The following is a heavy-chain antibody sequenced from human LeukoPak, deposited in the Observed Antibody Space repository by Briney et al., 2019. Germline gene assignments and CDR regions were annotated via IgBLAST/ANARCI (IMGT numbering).Heavy chain of an antibody. V-gene: IGHV4-30-4*01. J-gene: IGHJ4*02. CDR1: GGSISSGDYY. CDR3: ARDGIIVATPVDY. Sequence: SQTLSLTCTVSGGSISSGDYYWSWIRQPPGKGLEWIGYIYYSGSTYYNPSLKSRVTISVDTSKNQFSLKLSSVTAADTAVYYCARDGIIVATPVDYWGQGTLVTVSS. CDR2: IYYSGST. D-gene: IGHD5-12*01.